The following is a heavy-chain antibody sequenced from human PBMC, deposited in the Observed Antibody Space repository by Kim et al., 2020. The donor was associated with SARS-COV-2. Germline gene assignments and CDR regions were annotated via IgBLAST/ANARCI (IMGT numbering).Heavy chain of an antibody. CDR3: AREYPPGLSWSGYYWGLDY. CDR2: INPSGGST. V-gene: IGHV1-46*01. D-gene: IGHD3-3*01. J-gene: IGHJ4*02. Sequence: ASVKVSCKASGYTFTSYYMHWVRQAPGQGLEWMGIINPSGGSTSYAQKFQGRVTMTRDTSTSTVYMELSSLRSEDTAVYYCAREYPPGLSWSGYYWGLDYWGQGTLVTVSS. CDR1: GYTFTSYY.